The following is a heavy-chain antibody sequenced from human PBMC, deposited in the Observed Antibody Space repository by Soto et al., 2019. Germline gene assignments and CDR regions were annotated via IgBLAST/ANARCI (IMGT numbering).Heavy chain of an antibody. CDR2: ISSSSTYI. CDR3: ARAGSGCFPYYFAY. V-gene: IGHV3-21*01. Sequence: GGSLRLACAATGFTFSSYSMNWVRQAPGKGLEWVSSISSSSTYIYYADSVKGRFTISRDNAKNSLYLQMNSLRAEDTAVYYCARAGSGCFPYYFAYWGQGTLVTVSS. CDR1: GFTFSSYS. D-gene: IGHD6-19*01. J-gene: IGHJ4*02.